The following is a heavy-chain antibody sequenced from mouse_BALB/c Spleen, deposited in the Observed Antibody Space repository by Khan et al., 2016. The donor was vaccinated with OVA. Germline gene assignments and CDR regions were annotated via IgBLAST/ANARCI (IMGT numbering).Heavy chain of an antibody. J-gene: IGHJ3*01. CDR1: GYTFTDYN. CDR3: AREWGACFPY. CDR2: IYPGSNNT. Sequence: QVQLKESGAELARPGASVKLSCKASGYTFTDYNINWVKQRTGQGLEWIGEIYPGSNNTYYNEKFKGKATLTADKSSSTAYMQLSSLTSEDSAVYFGAREWGACFPYRGQGTLVTVCA. V-gene: IGHV1-77*01.